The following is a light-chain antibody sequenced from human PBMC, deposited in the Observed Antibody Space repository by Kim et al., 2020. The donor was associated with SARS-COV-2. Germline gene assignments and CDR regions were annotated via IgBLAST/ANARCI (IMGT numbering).Light chain of an antibody. CDR2: GAS. CDR3: QQYETSANT. J-gene: IGKJ2*01. Sequence: IVLTQSPDTLSLSPGEGATVACRASQTLNTSHIAWYQQKPGQAPRLLISGASTRATGMPDRFSGSGSATDFALTISSLAPEDFALYYCQQYETSANTFGQGTKLEI. V-gene: IGKV3-20*01. CDR1: QTLNTSH.